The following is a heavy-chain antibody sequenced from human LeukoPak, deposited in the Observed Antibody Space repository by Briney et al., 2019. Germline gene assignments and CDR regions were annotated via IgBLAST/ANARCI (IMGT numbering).Heavy chain of an antibody. CDR1: GGSISSSSYY. D-gene: IGHD3-10*01. CDR3: ARAIRWSYFDY. V-gene: IGHV4-39*07. CDR2: TYYSGST. J-gene: IGHJ4*02. Sequence: PSETLSLTCTVSGGSISSSSYYWGWIRQPPGKGLEWIGSTYYSGSTYYNPSLRSRVTISVDTSKNQFSLKLSSVTAADTAVYYCARAIRWSYFDYWGQGTLVTVSS.